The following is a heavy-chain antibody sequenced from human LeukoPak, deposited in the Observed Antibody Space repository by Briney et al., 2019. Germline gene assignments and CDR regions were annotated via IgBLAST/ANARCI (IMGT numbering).Heavy chain of an antibody. Sequence: SETLSLTCIVSGRSLSGYNWNGIRQPAGKGLEWIGRIYTNVITNYNPSLKSRVTMSVDTSKNQFSLMLSSVTAADTAVYYCARGRSLYFDYWGQGTLVTVSS. J-gene: IGHJ4*02. CDR2: IYTNVIT. V-gene: IGHV4-4*07. CDR3: ARGRSLYFDY. CDR1: GRSLSGYN.